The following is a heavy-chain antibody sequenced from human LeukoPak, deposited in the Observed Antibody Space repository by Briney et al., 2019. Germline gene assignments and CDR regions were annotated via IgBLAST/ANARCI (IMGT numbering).Heavy chain of an antibody. CDR1: GYSFTSYW. V-gene: IGHV5-51*01. J-gene: IGHJ4*02. Sequence: GESLKISCKGSGYSFTSYWIGWVRQMPGKGLEWMGIIYPGDSDTRYSPSFQGQVTISADKSISTAYLQWSSLKASDTAVYYCARPYGGNSGPYFFDYWGQGTLVTASS. CDR3: ARPYGGNSGPYFFDY. CDR2: IYPGDSDT. D-gene: IGHD4-23*01.